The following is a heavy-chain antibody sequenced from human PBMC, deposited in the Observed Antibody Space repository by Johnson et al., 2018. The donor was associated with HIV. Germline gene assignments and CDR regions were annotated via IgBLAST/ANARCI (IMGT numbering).Heavy chain of an antibody. D-gene: IGHD2-8*02. CDR1: VFTFSSYW. CDR3: SRATGISAAGRHYAFDI. V-gene: IGHV3-74*02. CDR2: INRDGSST. J-gene: IGHJ3*02. Sequence: VQLVESGGGVVQPGRSLRLSCAASVFTFSSYWMHWVRQAPGKGLVWVSRINRDGSSTSYADSVKGRFTISRDNAKNTLYLQMNGLRAEDTAVYYCSRATGISAAGRHYAFDIWGQGTMVTVSS.